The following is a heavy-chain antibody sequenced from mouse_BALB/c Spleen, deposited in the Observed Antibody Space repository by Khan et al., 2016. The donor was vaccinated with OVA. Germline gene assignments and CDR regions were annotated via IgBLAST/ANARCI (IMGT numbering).Heavy chain of an antibody. Sequence: QVQLQQSGAELARPGASVKLSCKASGYTFTDYYINWVKQRTGQGLEWIGEIFPGSGDIYYNERFKGKATLTADKSSSTAYMQLSSLTSEASAVYFCARRNYFGYTFAYWGQGTLVTVSA. V-gene: IGHV1-77*01. J-gene: IGHJ3*01. D-gene: IGHD1-2*01. CDR2: IFPGSGDI. CDR3: ARRNYFGYTFAY. CDR1: GYTFTDYY.